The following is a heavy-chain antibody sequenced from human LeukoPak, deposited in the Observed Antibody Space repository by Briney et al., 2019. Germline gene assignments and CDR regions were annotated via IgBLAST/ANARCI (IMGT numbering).Heavy chain of an antibody. D-gene: IGHD3-10*01. CDR1: GYSISSGYY. CDR3: ARVLIRGGVHNWFDP. J-gene: IGHJ5*02. V-gene: IGHV4-38-2*02. CDR2: INYSGST. Sequence: SETLSLTCTVSGYSISSGYYWGWIRQPPGKGLEWIGSINYSGSTYYIPSLKSRATISKDTSKNQFSLKLSSVTAADTAVYYCARVLIRGGVHNWFDPWGQGALVTVSS.